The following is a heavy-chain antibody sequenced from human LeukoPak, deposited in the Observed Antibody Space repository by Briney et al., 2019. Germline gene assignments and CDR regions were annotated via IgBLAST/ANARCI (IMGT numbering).Heavy chain of an antibody. V-gene: IGHV4-39*01. J-gene: IGHJ6*03. D-gene: IGHD6-13*01. CDR1: GGSISSSSYY. CDR2: IYYSGST. Sequence: PSETLSLTCTVSGGSISSSSYYWGWIRQPPGKGLEWIGSIYYSGSTYYNPSLKSRVTISVDTSKNQFSLKLSSVTAADTAVYYCARHPSIAAAGYYYYYYMDVWGKGTTVTISS. CDR3: ARHPSIAAAGYYYYYYMDV.